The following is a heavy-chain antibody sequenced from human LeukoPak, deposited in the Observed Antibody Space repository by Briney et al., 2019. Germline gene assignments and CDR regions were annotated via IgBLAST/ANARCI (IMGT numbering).Heavy chain of an antibody. CDR3: ARGLQYQLLKALGHYYMDV. V-gene: IGHV1-69*05. Sequence: ASVKVFCKASGGTFSSHAIAWVRQAPGQGPAWMGGIIPISGTANYAQKFQGRVTITTDESTSTAYLELSSLASDDTAVYYCARGLQYQLLKALGHYYMDVWGEGTTVTVSS. CDR1: GGTFSSHA. CDR2: IIPISGTA. D-gene: IGHD2-2*01. J-gene: IGHJ6*03.